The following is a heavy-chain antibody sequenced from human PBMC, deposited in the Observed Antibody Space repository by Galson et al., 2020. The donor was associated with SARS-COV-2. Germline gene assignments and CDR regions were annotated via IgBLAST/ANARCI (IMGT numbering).Heavy chain of an antibody. CDR2: IKQDGSEK. D-gene: IGHD3-10*01. Sequence: GGSLRLSCSASGFTFSSYWMSWVRQAPGKGLEWVANIKQDGSEKYYVDSVKGRFTISRDNAKNSLYLQMNSLRAEDTAVYYCARDSLAFGDNPYYYGMDVWGQGTTVTVSS. V-gene: IGHV3-7*01. J-gene: IGHJ6*02. CDR3: ARDSLAFGDNPYYYGMDV. CDR1: GFTFSSYW.